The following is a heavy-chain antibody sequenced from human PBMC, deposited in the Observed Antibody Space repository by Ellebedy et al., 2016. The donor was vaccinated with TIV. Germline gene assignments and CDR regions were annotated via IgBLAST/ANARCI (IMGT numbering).Heavy chain of an antibody. J-gene: IGHJ3*02. Sequence: ASVKVSXXASRYTFTGTDYYMHWVRHAPGQGLEWMGWINPKSGGTNYARKFQGRVTMTRDTSISTAYMELSRLRSDDTAVFYCARGFVWFSYAFDIWGQGTMVTVSP. CDR2: INPKSGGT. V-gene: IGHV1-2*02. CDR1: RYTFTGTDYY. D-gene: IGHD2-21*01. CDR3: ARGFVWFSYAFDI.